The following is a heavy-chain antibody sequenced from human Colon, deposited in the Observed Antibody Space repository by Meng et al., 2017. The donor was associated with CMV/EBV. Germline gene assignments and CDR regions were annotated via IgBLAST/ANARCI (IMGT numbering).Heavy chain of an antibody. V-gene: IGHV4-39*01. D-gene: IGHD3-16*01. J-gene: IGHJ4*02. Sequence: LSQHDLCPGCVKPPEPLSLICPASGASVSSGAYYGGWIRQSPGKGLEWIGNISENGVTYYGPSLESRVTLSMDTSKNQISLKMSSVTAADTGIYYCARALMLSGHEFDYWGQGALVTVSS. CDR2: ISENGVT. CDR3: ARALMLSGHEFDY. CDR1: GASVSSGAYY.